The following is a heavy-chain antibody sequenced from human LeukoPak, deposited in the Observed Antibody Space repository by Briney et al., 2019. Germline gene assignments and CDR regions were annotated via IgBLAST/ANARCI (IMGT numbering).Heavy chain of an antibody. CDR1: GFTFSSYA. V-gene: IGHV3-23*01. CDR2: ISVSGGST. D-gene: IGHD6-13*01. Sequence: GGSLRLSCAASGFTFSSYAMRWVRQPPGKGLEWVSAISVSGGSTYYADFVKGRFTISRDHTKNTLYLQMNRLRAEDTALYNCAKGFSAWYYRFDYWGQGTLVTVSS. CDR3: AKGFSAWYYRFDY. J-gene: IGHJ4*02.